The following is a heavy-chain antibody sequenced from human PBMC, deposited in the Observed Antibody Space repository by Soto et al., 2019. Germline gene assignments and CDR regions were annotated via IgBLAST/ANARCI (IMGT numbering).Heavy chain of an antibody. CDR2: ISYDGSNK. CDR1: GFTFSSYG. D-gene: IGHD4-17*01. V-gene: IGHV3-30*18. J-gene: IGHJ5*02. CDR3: AKDYSLPTGWFDP. Sequence: QVQLVESGGGVVQPGRSLRLSCAASGFTFSSYGMHWVRQAPGKGLEWVAVISYDGSNKYYADSVKGRFTISRDNSKNTLYLQMNSLRAEATAVYYCAKDYSLPTGWFDPWGQGTLVTVSS.